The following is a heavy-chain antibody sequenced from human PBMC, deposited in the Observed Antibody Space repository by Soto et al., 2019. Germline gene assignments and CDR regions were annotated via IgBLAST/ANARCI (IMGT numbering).Heavy chain of an antibody. Sequence: TSETLSLTCTVSGGSISSYYWSWIRQPPGKGLEWIGYIYYSGSTNYNPSLKSRVTISVDTSKNQFSLKLSSVTAADTAVYYCAREVLAAGGLNWFDPWGQGTLVTVSS. J-gene: IGHJ5*02. D-gene: IGHD2-15*01. CDR1: GGSISSYY. CDR2: IYYSGST. V-gene: IGHV4-59*01. CDR3: AREVLAAGGLNWFDP.